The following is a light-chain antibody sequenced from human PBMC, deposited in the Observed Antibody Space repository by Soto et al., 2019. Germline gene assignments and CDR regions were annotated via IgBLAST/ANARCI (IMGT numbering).Light chain of an antibody. CDR1: SGNIASFF. V-gene: IGLV6-57*04. J-gene: IGLJ2*01. CDR2: EDD. CDR3: QSYDSHVGRVV. Sequence: NFMLTQPHSVSESPGKTVTISCTRSSGNIASFFVQWYQRRPGSAPRIVIYEDDQRPSGVPDRFSGSIDSSSNSASLTISGLKTEDEADYYCQSYDSHVGRVVCGGGTKLTVL.